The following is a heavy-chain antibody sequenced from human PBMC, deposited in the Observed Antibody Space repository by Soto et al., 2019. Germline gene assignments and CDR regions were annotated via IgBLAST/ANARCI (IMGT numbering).Heavy chain of an antibody. CDR2: ISGSGGST. CDR1: GFTFRSYA. Sequence: EVQLLESGGGLVQPGGSLRPSCEASGFTFRSYALSWVRQAPGKGLEWVSAISGSGGSTYYADSVKGRFTISRDNSKNTLYLQMNSLRAEDTAVYYCAKGITMIVGVVRDYWGQGTLVTVSS. V-gene: IGHV3-23*01. J-gene: IGHJ4*02. D-gene: IGHD3-22*01. CDR3: AKGITMIVGVVRDY.